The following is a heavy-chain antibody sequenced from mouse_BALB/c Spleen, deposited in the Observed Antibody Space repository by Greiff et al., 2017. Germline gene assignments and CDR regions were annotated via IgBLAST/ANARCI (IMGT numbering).Heavy chain of an antibody. CDR2: IDPANGNT. CDR3: ARGGLLRLFDY. J-gene: IGHJ2*01. CDR1: GFNIKDTY. V-gene: IGHV14-3*02. D-gene: IGHD1-2*01. Sequence: EVKLQQSGAELVKPGASVKLSCTASGFNIKDTYMHWVKQRPEQGLEWIGRIDPANGNTKYDPKFQGKATITADTSSNTAYLQLSSLTSEDTAVYYCARGGLLRLFDYWGQGTTLTVSS.